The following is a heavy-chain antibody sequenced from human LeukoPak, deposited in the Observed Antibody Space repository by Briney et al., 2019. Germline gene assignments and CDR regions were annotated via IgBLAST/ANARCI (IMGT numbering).Heavy chain of an antibody. CDR2: IYTSGST. CDR1: GGSISSGGYS. Sequence: PSQTLSLTCTVSGGSISSGGYSWSWIRQPAGKGLEWIGRIYTSGSTNYNLSLKSRVTISVDTSKNQFSLKLSSVTAADTAVYYCARGYSSSSVDYWGQGTLVTVSS. CDR3: ARGYSSSSVDY. V-gene: IGHV4-61*02. J-gene: IGHJ4*02. D-gene: IGHD6-6*01.